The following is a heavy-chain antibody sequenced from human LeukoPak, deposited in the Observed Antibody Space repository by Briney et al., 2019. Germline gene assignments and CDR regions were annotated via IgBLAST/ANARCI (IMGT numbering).Heavy chain of an antibody. CDR2: IPYDGSNK. V-gene: IGHV3-30*19. CDR1: GFTFSAYG. D-gene: IGHD1-26*01. Sequence: GGSLRLSCAASGFTFSAYGMHWVRQAPGKGLEWVAVIPYDGSNKYYADSVKGRFTISRDNSKNTLYLQMNSLRAEDTAVYYCARGGGSYPGGYWGQGTLVTVSS. CDR3: ARGGGSYPGGY. J-gene: IGHJ4*02.